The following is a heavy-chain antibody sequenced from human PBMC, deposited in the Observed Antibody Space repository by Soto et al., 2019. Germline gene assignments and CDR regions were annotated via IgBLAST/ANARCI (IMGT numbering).Heavy chain of an antibody. CDR1: GFTFSSYA. V-gene: IGHV3-30-3*01. J-gene: IGHJ6*02. CDR3: ARTGTTYTDYYYGMDV. CDR2: ISYDGSNK. Sequence: GGSLRLSCAASGFTFSSYAMHWARQAPGKGLEWVAVISYDGSNKYYADSVKGRFTISRDNSKNTLYLQMNSLRAEDTAVYYCARTGTTYTDYYYGMDVWGQGTTVTVSS. D-gene: IGHD1-7*01.